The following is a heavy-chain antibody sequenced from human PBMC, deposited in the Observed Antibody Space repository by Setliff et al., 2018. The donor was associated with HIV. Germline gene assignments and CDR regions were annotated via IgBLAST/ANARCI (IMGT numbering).Heavy chain of an antibody. D-gene: IGHD5-12*01. CDR1: GFTFSGSA. CDR3: TTWLQ. Sequence: GGSLRLSCAASGFTFSGSAMHWVRQASGKGLEWVGRIRNKANSYGTAYAAPVKGRFTISRDDSKNTAYLQMNSLKIEDTAVYYCTTWLQWGQGTVVTVSS. V-gene: IGHV3-73*01. J-gene: IGHJ1*01. CDR2: IRNKANSYGT.